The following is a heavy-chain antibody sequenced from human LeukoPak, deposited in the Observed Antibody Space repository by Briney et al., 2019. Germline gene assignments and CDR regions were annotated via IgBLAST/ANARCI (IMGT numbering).Heavy chain of an antibody. J-gene: IGHJ3*02. CDR3: ARARTGAFDI. CDR2: ISNDVAT. CDR1: GFTVSSSF. Sequence: GGSLRLSCAASGFTVSSSFMSWVRQAPGKGLEWVSLISNDVATYYADSVKGRFTVSRDSSKNTLSLQMNSLRGEDTAVYYCARARTGAFDIWGQGTMVTVSS. V-gene: IGHV3-66*01.